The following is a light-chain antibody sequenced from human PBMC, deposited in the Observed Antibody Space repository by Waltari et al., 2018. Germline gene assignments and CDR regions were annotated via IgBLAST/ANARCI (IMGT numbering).Light chain of an antibody. J-gene: IGLJ1*01. Sequence: QAVLTQPASLSASPGVSVRLTCTLGSGINVGMYRIYWYQKKPGSPPQYLLSYKSHSDNHQGPEFPSRFSGSKDGSAKAGILRISVLQPDDEADYYCLIWHSDAYVFGSGTEVTVL. CDR1: SGINVGMYR. V-gene: IGLV5-45*01. CDR2: YKSHSDN. CDR3: LIWHSDAYV.